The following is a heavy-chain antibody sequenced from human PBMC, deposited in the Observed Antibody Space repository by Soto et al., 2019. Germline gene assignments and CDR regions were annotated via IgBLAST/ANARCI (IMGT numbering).Heavy chain of an antibody. CDR3: ARTVQLWPTGWFDP. V-gene: IGHV4-61*01. Sequence: SRTVSLTCTVSGGSVSSASYYWYWIRQPPGKRLEWIGYIYYSGTTNYNPSLKSRVTISVDTSKDQFSLQLRSVTPADTAVYYCARTVQLWPTGWFDPWGKGTLVTVSS. CDR1: GGSVSSASYY. CDR2: IYYSGTT. J-gene: IGHJ5*02. D-gene: IGHD1-1*01.